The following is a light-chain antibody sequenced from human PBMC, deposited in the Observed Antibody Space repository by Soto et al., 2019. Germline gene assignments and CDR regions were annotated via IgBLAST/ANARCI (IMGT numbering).Light chain of an antibody. CDR2: GAS. CDR1: QSVSSSY. J-gene: IGKJ3*01. V-gene: IGKV3-20*01. Sequence: EIVLTQSPGTLSLSPGERATLSCRASQSVSSSYLAWYQQKPGQAPRLLIYGASSRATGIPDRFSGSGSGTDFTLTISRLEPEDFAVYYCQQYGSSLRFTFGPGNKVDIK. CDR3: QQYGSSLRFT.